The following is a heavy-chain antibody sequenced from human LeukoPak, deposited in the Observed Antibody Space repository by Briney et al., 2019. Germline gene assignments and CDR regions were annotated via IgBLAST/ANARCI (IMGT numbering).Heavy chain of an antibody. Sequence: GGSLRLSCAASGFTFSNYSINWVHQAPGKGLEWVSSISSSSSYIYYADSVKGRFTISRDNAKNSLYLQMNSLRAEDTAVYYCARWSMATNGYYFDYWGQGTLVTVSS. D-gene: IGHD5-24*01. J-gene: IGHJ4*02. CDR3: ARWSMATNGYYFDY. V-gene: IGHV3-21*01. CDR2: ISSSSSYI. CDR1: GFTFSNYS.